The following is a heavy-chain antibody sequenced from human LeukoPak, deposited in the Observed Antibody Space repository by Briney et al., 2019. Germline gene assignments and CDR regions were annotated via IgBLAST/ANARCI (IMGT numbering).Heavy chain of an antibody. CDR2: INHSGST. V-gene: IGHV4-34*01. CDR3: ARVTNYYDILTGYYYDY. Sequence: PSETLSLTCAVYGGSFSGYYWSWIRQPPGKGLEWIGEINHSGSTNYNPSLKSRVTISVDTSKNRFSLKLSSVTAADTAVYYCARVTNYYDILTGYYYDYWGQGTLVTVSS. CDR1: GGSFSGYY. J-gene: IGHJ4*02. D-gene: IGHD3-9*01.